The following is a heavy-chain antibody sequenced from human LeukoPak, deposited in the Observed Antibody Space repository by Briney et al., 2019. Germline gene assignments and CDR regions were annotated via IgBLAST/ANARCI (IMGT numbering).Heavy chain of an antibody. Sequence: SETLSLTCTVSGYSISSGYYWGWIRQPPGKGLEWIGSIYHSGSTYYNPSLKSRVTISVDTSKNQFSLKLSSVTAADTAVYYCARSGWEGVWSRWFDPWGQGTLVTVSS. CDR1: GYSISSGYY. CDR3: ARSGWEGVWSRWFDP. D-gene: IGHD1-26*01. CDR2: IYHSGST. V-gene: IGHV4-38-2*02. J-gene: IGHJ5*02.